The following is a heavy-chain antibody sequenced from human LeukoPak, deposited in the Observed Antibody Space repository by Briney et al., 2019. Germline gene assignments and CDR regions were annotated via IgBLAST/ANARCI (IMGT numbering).Heavy chain of an antibody. V-gene: IGHV3-7*01. J-gene: IGHJ4*02. CDR1: GFTFSSYW. D-gene: IGHD5-18*01. CDR3: ARDRGWIQLWIDY. Sequence: PGGSLRLSCAASGFTFSSYWMSWVRQAPGKGLEWVANIKQDGSEKYYVDSVKGRFTISRDNAKNSLYLQMNSLRAEDTAVYYCARDRGWIQLWIDYWGQGTLVTVSS. CDR2: IKQDGSEK.